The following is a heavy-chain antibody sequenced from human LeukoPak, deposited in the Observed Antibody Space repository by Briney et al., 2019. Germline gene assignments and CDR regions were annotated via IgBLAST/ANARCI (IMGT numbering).Heavy chain of an antibody. V-gene: IGHV4-30-2*01. D-gene: IGHD4-23*01. Sequence: PSETLSLTCTVSGGSISSGGYYWSWIRQPPGKGLEWIGYIYHSGSTYYNPSLKSRVTISVDRSKNQFSLKLSSVTAADTAVYYCVRGPTVVTVFDYWGQGTLVTVSS. CDR3: VRGPTVVTVFDY. CDR1: GGSISSGGYY. J-gene: IGHJ4*02. CDR2: IYHSGST.